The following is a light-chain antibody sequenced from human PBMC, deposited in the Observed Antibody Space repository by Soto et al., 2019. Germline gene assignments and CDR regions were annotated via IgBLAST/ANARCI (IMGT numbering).Light chain of an antibody. Sequence: QSALTQPASVSGSPGQAITISCTGTSSDVGSYNLVSWYQQHPGKAPKLMIYEGSKRPSGVSHRFSGSKSGNTASLPISGLQAEDEADDYCCSYAGSSTPVVFGGGTKLTVL. J-gene: IGLJ2*01. V-gene: IGLV2-23*01. CDR2: EGS. CDR1: SSDVGSYNL. CDR3: CSYAGSSTPVV.